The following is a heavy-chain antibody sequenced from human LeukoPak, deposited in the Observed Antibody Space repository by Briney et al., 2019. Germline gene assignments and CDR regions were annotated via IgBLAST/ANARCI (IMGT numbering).Heavy chain of an antibody. D-gene: IGHD3-22*01. J-gene: IGHJ3*02. V-gene: IGHV3-74*01. CDR1: GFTFSSYW. CDR3: ARSAYYYDSSGYHDAFDI. CDR2: INSEGSST. Sequence: PGGSLRLSCAASGFTFSSYWMHWVRQAPGKGLVWVSRINSEGSSTSYADSVKGRFTISRDNAKNTLYLQMNSLRAEDTAVYYCARSAYYYDSSGYHDAFDIWGQGTMVTVSS.